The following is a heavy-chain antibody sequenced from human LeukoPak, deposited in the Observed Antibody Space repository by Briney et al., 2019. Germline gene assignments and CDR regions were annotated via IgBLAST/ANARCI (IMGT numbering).Heavy chain of an antibody. J-gene: IGHJ6*04. CDR1: GGSISSYY. V-gene: IGHV4-59*01. D-gene: IGHD3-10*01. Sequence: SETLSLTCTVSGGSISSYYCSWIRQPPGKGLEWSGYIYYSGSTNYNPSLKSRVTISVDTSKNQFSLKLSSVTAADTAVYYCARDSKNYYGSGSYYYYYYGMDVWGKGTTVTVSS. CDR3: ARDSKNYYGSGSYYYYYYGMDV. CDR2: IYYSGST.